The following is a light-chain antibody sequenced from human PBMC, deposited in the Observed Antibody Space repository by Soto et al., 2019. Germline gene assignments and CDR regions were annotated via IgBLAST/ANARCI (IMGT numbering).Light chain of an antibody. V-gene: IGKV3-11*01. Sequence: EIVMTQSPATLSVSQVERATLSFRASQSVRSNLAWYQQKPGQAPRLLIYDASSRPTDIPARFSGSGSGTDFTLTISSLEPEDFALYYCQQRSNWPITFGQGTRLEIK. CDR3: QQRSNWPIT. CDR1: QSVRSN. J-gene: IGKJ5*01. CDR2: DAS.